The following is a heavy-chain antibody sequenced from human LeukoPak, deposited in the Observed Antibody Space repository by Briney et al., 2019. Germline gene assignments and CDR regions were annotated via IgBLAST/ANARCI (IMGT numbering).Heavy chain of an antibody. CDR2: IYTSGST. CDR1: GGSISSGSYY. J-gene: IGHJ4*02. CDR3: ARYRGASGYRFDY. Sequence: SETLSLTCTVSGGSISSGSYYWSWIRQPAGTGLEWIGRIYTSGSTNYNPSLKSRVTISVDTSKNQFSLKLDSVTAADTAVYYCARYRGASGYRFDYWGQGTLVTVSS. V-gene: IGHV4-61*02. D-gene: IGHD5-12*01.